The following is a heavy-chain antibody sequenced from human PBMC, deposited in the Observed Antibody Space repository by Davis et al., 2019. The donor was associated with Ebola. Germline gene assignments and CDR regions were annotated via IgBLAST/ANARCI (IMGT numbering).Heavy chain of an antibody. V-gene: IGHV3-48*04. CDR2: FSSSGSTI. J-gene: IGHJ5*01. CDR1: GFTFSSYR. Sequence: GGSLRLPCAASGFTFSSYRMSWIRQAPGKGLEWVSYFSSSGSTIYYADSVKGRFPISRDNAKNSLYLQMNSLRAEDTAVYYCARLHVIATRGPWGQGTLVTVSS. D-gene: IGHD6-6*01. CDR3: ARLHVIATRGP.